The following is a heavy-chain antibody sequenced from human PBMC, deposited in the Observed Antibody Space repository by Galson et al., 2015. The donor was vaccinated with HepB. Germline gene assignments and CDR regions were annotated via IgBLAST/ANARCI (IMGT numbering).Heavy chain of an antibody. Sequence: SLRLSCAASGFTFSSYAMHWVRQAPGKGLEYVSAISSNGGSTYYADSVKGRFTISRDNSKNTLYLQMSSLRAEDTAVYYCVKDQVPGTTLGTMSVGFDYWGQGTLVTVSS. CDR3: VKDQVPGTTLGTMSVGFDY. CDR2: ISSNGGST. D-gene: IGHD1-1*01. CDR1: GFTFSSYA. V-gene: IGHV3-64D*06. J-gene: IGHJ4*02.